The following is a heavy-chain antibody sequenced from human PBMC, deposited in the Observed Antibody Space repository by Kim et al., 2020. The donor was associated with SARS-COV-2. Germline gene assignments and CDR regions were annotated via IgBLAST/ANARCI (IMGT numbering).Heavy chain of an antibody. CDR2: QDGSEK. Sequence: QDGSEKYYVDSVKGRFTISRDNAKISLYLQMKSLRVEDTAVYYCFRAFDYWGQGTLVTVSS. D-gene: IGHD3-10*01. V-gene: IGHV3-7*01. J-gene: IGHJ4*02. CDR3: FRAFDY.